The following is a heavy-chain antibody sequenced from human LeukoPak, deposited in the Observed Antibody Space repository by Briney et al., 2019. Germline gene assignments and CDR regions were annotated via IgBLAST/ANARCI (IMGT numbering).Heavy chain of an antibody. Sequence: GGSLRLSCAASGFTFSSYGMSWVRQAPGKGLEWVSSISSSSSYIYYADSVKGRLTISRDNAKNSLYLQMDSLRAEDTAVYYCARNPDGDYDYWGQGALVTVSS. CDR2: ISSSSSYI. V-gene: IGHV3-21*01. CDR1: GFTFSSYG. CDR3: ARNPDGDYDY. D-gene: IGHD2-8*01. J-gene: IGHJ4*02.